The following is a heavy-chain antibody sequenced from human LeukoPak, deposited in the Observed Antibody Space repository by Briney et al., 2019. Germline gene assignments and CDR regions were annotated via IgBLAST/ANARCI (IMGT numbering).Heavy chain of an antibody. CDR3: ARGYPADY. D-gene: IGHD1-1*01. CDR1: GFTFSSYS. J-gene: IGHJ4*02. Sequence: GGSLRLSCAASGFTFSSYSMSWVCQAPGKGLEWLSYIDSGSSAIHYADSVEGRFTISRDNAKNSLYLQMNSLRDEDTAVYYCARGYPADYWGQGTLVTVSS. V-gene: IGHV3-48*02. CDR2: IDSGSSAI.